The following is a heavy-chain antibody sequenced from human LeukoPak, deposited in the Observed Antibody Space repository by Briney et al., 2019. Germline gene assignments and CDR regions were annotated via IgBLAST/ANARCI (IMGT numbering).Heavy chain of an antibody. J-gene: IGHJ4*02. Sequence: GGSLRLSCAASGFTFSSYSMNWVRQAPGKGLEWVSSISSSSSYIYYADSVKGRFTISRDNAKNSLYLQVNSLRAEDTAVYYCARGRGYSGYDYNESFDYWGQGTLVTVSS. CDR3: ARGRGYSGYDYNESFDY. CDR1: GFTFSSYS. CDR2: ISSSSSYI. D-gene: IGHD5-12*01. V-gene: IGHV3-21*01.